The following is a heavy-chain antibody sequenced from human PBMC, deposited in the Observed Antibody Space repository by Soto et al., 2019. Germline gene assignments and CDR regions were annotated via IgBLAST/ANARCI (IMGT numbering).Heavy chain of an antibody. Sequence: GGSLRLSCAASGFTFSSYGMHWVRQAPGKGLEWVAVISYDGSNKYYADSVKGRFTISRDNSKNTLYLQMNSLRAEDTAVYYCAKERGPYDFWSGYYFDYWGQGTLVTVSS. J-gene: IGHJ4*02. CDR3: AKERGPYDFWSGYYFDY. V-gene: IGHV3-30*18. CDR2: ISYDGSNK. D-gene: IGHD3-3*01. CDR1: GFTFSSYG.